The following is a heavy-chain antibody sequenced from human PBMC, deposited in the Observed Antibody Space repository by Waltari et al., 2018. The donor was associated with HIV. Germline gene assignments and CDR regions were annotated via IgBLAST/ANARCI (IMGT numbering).Heavy chain of an antibody. CDR3: ARAYYDSGSNWFDP. Sequence: QLVMSGCSLVQAGRSLRPSCAVAKVTCPIFWMHWVRQTPGKGCVCVSRINSDGSSTSYADSVKGRFTISRDNAKNTLYLQMNSLKVEDTAVYYCARAYYDSGSNWFDPWGQGTLVTVSS. CDR1: KVTCPIFW. CDR2: INSDGSST. J-gene: IGHJ5*02. D-gene: IGHD3-10*01. V-gene: IGHV3-74*01.